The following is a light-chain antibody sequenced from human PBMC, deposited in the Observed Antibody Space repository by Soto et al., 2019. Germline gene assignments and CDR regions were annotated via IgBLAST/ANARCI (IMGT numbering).Light chain of an antibody. CDR1: ESISTN. CDR3: QQYRNWPPMYT. CDR2: GAS. Sequence: EGLMTQSPATLSVSPGERVTLSCRASESISTNLAWYQQKPGQAPRLLIYGASTRATGIPARFSGSGPGTEFSLRISRLRSEDSAVYFCQQYRNWPPMYTFGQGTKLQIK. V-gene: IGKV3-15*01. J-gene: IGKJ2*01.